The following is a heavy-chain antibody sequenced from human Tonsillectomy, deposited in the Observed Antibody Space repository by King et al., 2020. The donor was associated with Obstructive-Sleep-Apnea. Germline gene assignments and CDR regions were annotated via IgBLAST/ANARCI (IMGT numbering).Heavy chain of an antibody. D-gene: IGHD3-22*01. CDR2: IYYSGST. CDR3: GGGDYYDSSGYYYADWFDP. Sequence: VQLQESGPGLVKPSQTLSLTCTVSGGSISSGGYYWTWIHQHPGKGLEWIGDIYYSGSTYYNPSLKSRVAISVDTSNNQFYLKLSSVTAAATAAYYCGGGDYYDSSGYYYADWFDPWGQGTLVTVSS. J-gene: IGHJ5*02. V-gene: IGHV4-31*03. CDR1: GGSISSGGYY.